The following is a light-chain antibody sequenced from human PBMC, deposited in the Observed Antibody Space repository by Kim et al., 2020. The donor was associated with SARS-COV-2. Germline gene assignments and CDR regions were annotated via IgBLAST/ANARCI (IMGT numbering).Light chain of an antibody. V-gene: IGKV3-20*01. Sequence: EVVLTQSPGTLSLSPGERATLSCRAGQSVRSNSLAWYQQKPGQAPRLLIYGASSRATGIPDRFSGSGSGTDFTVTINRLEPEDFAVYYCQQYGTSPHTFGQGTKLEI. CDR3: QQYGTSPHT. CDR2: GAS. CDR1: QSVRSNS. J-gene: IGKJ2*01.